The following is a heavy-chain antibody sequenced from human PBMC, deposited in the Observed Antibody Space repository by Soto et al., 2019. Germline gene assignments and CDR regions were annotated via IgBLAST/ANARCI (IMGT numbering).Heavy chain of an antibody. CDR2: ISAYNGNT. V-gene: IGHV1-18*01. CDR3: ARQSSHCSSTSCYAAELFFDY. CDR1: GYTFTSYG. J-gene: IGHJ4*02. Sequence: ASVKVSCKASGYTFTSYGISWVRQAPGQGLEWMGWISAYNGNTNYAQKLQGRVTMTTDTSTSTAYMELRSLRSDDTAVYYCARQSSHCSSTSCYAAELFFDYWGQGTLVTVSS. D-gene: IGHD2-2*01.